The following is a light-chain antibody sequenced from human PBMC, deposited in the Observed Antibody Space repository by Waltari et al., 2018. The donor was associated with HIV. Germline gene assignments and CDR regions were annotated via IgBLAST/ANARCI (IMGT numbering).Light chain of an antibody. CDR1: QSVLYNSNNKTY. CDR2: WAS. V-gene: IGKV4-1*01. J-gene: IGKJ2*01. CDR3: QQYYSSPYT. Sequence: DIVMTQSPDSLAVSLGERAPINCKSSQSVLYNSNNKTYLAWYQQKPGQPPKLLIYWASTRESGVPDRFSGSGSGTQFTLTISSLQAEDVSVYYCQQYYSSPYTFGQGTKLEIK.